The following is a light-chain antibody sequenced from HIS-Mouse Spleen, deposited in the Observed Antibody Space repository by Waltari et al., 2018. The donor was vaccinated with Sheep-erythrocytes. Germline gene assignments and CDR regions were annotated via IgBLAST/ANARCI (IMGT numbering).Light chain of an antibody. CDR3: CSYAGSYNHV. Sequence: QSALTQPRSVSGSPGQSVTISCTGTSSDVGGYNYVSWYQQHPGKAPKLMIYDVSKRPSGVPVRFSGSKSSNTASLTISGLQAEDEADYYCCSYAGSYNHVFATGTKVTVL. CDR2: DVS. CDR1: SSDVGGYNY. V-gene: IGLV2-11*01. J-gene: IGLJ1*01.